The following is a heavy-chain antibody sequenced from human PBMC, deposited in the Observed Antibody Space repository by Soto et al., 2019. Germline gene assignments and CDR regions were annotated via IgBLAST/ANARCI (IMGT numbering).Heavy chain of an antibody. J-gene: IGHJ5*02. CDR1: GYSFTSYW. D-gene: IGHD2-2*01. Sequence: PGESLKISCTGVGYSFTSYWIGWVRQMPGKGLEWMGIIYPGDSDTRYSPSFQGQVTISADKSITTAYLQWSSLKASDTAMYYCAGGYCTTTICDPWFDPWGPGTLVTVSS. V-gene: IGHV5-51*01. CDR3: AGGYCTTTICDPWFDP. CDR2: IYPGDSDT.